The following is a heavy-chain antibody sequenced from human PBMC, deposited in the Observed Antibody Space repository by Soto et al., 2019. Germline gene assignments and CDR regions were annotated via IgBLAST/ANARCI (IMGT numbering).Heavy chain of an antibody. CDR2: IWSDGSDK. D-gene: IGHD6-13*01. Sequence: QVQLVESGGGVVQPGRSLRLSCAASGFTFSTYGMHWVRQAPGKGLEWVAIIWSDGSDKYYADSVKGRFSISRDNSNNTLSLQMNSLRAEDTAVYYCALSWYSYYFDLWGQGTLVTVSS. J-gene: IGHJ4*02. V-gene: IGHV3-33*01. CDR3: ALSWYSYYFDL. CDR1: GFTFSTYG.